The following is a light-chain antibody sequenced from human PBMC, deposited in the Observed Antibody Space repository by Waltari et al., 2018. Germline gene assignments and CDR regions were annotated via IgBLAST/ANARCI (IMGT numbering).Light chain of an antibody. Sequence: DIVLTQSPATLSLSPGDTATLSCRASQSVGSYLPWYQQKPGQPPRLLIYDASNRATGVPARFRGSGSGTEFTLTISSLEAEDFAVYYCQQRSNWTPHTFGQGARLDIK. CDR2: DAS. V-gene: IGKV3-11*01. CDR3: QQRSNWTPHT. CDR1: QSVGSY. J-gene: IGKJ2*01.